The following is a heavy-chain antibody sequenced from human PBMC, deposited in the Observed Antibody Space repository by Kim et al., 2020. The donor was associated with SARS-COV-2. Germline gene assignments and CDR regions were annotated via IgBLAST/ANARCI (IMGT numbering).Heavy chain of an antibody. CDR1: GFTFSSYA. CDR2: ISYDGSNK. D-gene: IGHD6-19*01. CDR3: ARDGRGAGPTWVDY. Sequence: GGSLRLSCAASGFTFSSYAMHWVRQAPGKGLEWVAVISYDGSNKYYADSVKGRFTISRDNSKNTLYLQMNSLRAEDTAVYYCARDGRGAGPTWVDYWGQG. J-gene: IGHJ4*02. V-gene: IGHV3-30*04.